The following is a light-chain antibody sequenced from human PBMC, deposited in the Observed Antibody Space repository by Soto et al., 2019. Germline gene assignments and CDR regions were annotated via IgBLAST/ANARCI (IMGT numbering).Light chain of an antibody. J-gene: IGKJ1*01. Sequence: DIQMTQSPSTLSASVGDRVTITCRASQSISSWLAWYQQKPGKAPKLLIYDASSLGSGVPSRFSGSGSGTEFTLTISSLQPDDFATYYCQQYNRYSWTFGQGTKVEIK. CDR2: DAS. CDR1: QSISSW. V-gene: IGKV1-5*01. CDR3: QQYNRYSWT.